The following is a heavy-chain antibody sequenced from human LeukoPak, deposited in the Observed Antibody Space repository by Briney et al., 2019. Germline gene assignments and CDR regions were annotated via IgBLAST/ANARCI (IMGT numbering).Heavy chain of an antibody. J-gene: IGHJ4*02. D-gene: IGHD6-13*01. CDR1: GGSISRYY. Sequence: SETLSLTCTVSGGSISRYYWSWIRQPPGKGLEWIGYIYYSGSTDYNPSLTSRVTISIDTSKNQFSLKLSSLTAADTAVYYCATCPITADGAVDYWGQGIRVTVSS. CDR3: ATCPITADGAVDY. V-gene: IGHV4-59*01. CDR2: IYYSGST.